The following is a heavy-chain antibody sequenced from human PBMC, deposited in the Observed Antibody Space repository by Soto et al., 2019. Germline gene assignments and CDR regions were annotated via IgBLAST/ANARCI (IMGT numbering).Heavy chain of an antibody. D-gene: IGHD3-16*01. J-gene: IGHJ4*02. CDR3: ARDQYVFDY. CDR2: LSNSGTYT. Sequence: GGSLRLSCAASGFAFSDYYMTWIRQAPGKGLEWISSLSNSGTYTNYADSVKGRFITSRDNAKNSLFLHLNGLRAEDTAVYFCARDQYVFDYWGQGALVTVS. CDR1: GFAFSDYY. V-gene: IGHV3-11*05.